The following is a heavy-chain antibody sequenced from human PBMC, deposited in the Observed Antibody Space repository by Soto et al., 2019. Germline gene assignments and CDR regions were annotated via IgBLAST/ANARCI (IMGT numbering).Heavy chain of an antibody. CDR3: ARDVHYDILTGYYVKSWFDP. J-gene: IGHJ5*02. CDR2: ISSSSSYI. D-gene: IGHD3-9*01. V-gene: IGHV3-21*01. CDR1: GFNFSSYS. Sequence: GGSLRLSSASSGFNFSSYSMNWVRQAPGKGLEWVSSISSSSSYIYYADSVKGRFTISRDNAKNSLYLQMNSLRAEDTAVYYCARDVHYDILTGYYVKSWFDPWGQGTLVTVS.